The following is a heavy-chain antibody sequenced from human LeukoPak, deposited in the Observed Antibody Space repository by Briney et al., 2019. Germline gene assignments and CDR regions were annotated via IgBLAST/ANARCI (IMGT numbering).Heavy chain of an antibody. J-gene: IGHJ6*03. Sequence: GGSLRLSCAASGFTFSSYAMSWVRHAPGEGREWVSSISGSGGSTYYADSVKGRFTISRDNSKNTLYLQMNSLRAEDTAVYYCAKGGHQLGAGRYMDVWGKGTTVTVSS. CDR3: AKGGHQLGAGRYMDV. CDR1: GFTFSSYA. D-gene: IGHD2-2*01. V-gene: IGHV3-23*01. CDR2: ISGSGGST.